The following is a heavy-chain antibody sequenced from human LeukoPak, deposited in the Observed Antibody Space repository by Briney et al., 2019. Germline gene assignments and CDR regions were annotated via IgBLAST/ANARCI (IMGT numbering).Heavy chain of an antibody. CDR1: GYTFTSYG. Sequence: ASVKVSCKASGYTFTSYGFSWVRQAPGQGPEWMGWISAYNGNTNYAQKLQGRVTMTTDTSTSTAYMELRSLRSDDTAVYYCARGYSGYDHFDYWGQGTLVTVSS. CDR2: ISAYNGNT. J-gene: IGHJ4*02. CDR3: ARGYSGYDHFDY. D-gene: IGHD5-12*01. V-gene: IGHV1-18*01.